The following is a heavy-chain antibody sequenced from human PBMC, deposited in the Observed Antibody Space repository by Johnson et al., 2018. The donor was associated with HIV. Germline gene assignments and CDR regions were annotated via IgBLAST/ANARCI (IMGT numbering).Heavy chain of an antibody. CDR1: GITVSSNY. CDR2: IFSGGST. J-gene: IGHJ3*01. CDR3: ARAYTYGAFDL. V-gene: IGHV3-66*01. Sequence: VQLVESGGGLVQPGGSLRLSCAASGITVSSNYMSWVRQAPGKGLEWVSVIFSGGSTYYADSVKGRFTISRDNSKNTLYLQMNSLRAEDTAVYFCARAYTYGAFDLWGQGTLVTGSS. D-gene: IGHD3-16*01.